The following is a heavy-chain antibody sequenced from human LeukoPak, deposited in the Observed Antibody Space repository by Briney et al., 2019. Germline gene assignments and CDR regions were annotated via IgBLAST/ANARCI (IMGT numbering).Heavy chain of an antibody. J-gene: IGHJ4*02. CDR2: IHHSGST. V-gene: IGHV4-34*01. CDR1: RGSFSGYY. D-gene: IGHD3-22*01. Sequence: SETLSLTCAVYRGSFSGYYWSWIRQPPGKGLEWIGEIHHSGSTNYNPSLKSRVTISVDTSKNQFSLKLSSATAADTAVHYCAREGDSSVYYDYWGQGTLVTVSS. CDR3: AREGDSSVYYDY.